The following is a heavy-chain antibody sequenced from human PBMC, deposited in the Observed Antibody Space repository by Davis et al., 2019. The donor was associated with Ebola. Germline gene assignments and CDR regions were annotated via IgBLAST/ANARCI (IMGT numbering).Heavy chain of an antibody. V-gene: IGHV4-59*03. D-gene: IGHD3-10*01. CDR3: SERGSSV. J-gene: IGHJ4*02. Sequence: PSETLSLTCTVSGVSISRHYWSWIRQPPGKRLEWFGSIFYTGSAYHNSSLASRATISVDTSKNQFSLKLTAVAAADTAMYYCSERGSSVWGQGALVTVSS. CDR1: GVSISRHY. CDR2: IFYTGSA.